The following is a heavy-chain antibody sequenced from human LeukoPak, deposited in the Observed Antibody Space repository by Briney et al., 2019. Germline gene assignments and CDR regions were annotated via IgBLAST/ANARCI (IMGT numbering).Heavy chain of an antibody. V-gene: IGHV1-24*01. CDR1: GYSLTELS. D-gene: IGHD2-2*01. CDR3: ATVKTTMLSYAFE. Sequence: ASVKVSCKVSGYSLTELSMHWVRQTPERGLEWMGGFDPEDGETIYAERFQGRFTMNEDTSIDTAYMELRSLTSEDTADYYCATVKTTMLSYAFEWGQGTLVTVSS. CDR2: FDPEDGET. J-gene: IGHJ4*02.